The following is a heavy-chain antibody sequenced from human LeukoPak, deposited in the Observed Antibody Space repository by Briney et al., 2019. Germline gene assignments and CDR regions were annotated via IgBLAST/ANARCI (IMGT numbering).Heavy chain of an antibody. V-gene: IGHV3-15*01. J-gene: IGHJ6*03. CDR3: TTSGNLGSKDYDYVWGSYRPYYYYYYMDV. CDR2: IKSKTDGGTT. Sequence: PGGSLRLSCAAPGFTFSNAWMSWVRQAPGKGLEWVGRIKSKTDGGTTDYAAPVKGRFTISRDDSKNTLYLQMNSLKTEDTAVYYCTTSGNLGSKDYDYVWGSYRPYYYYYYMDVWGKGTTVTVSS. D-gene: IGHD3-16*02. CDR1: GFTFSNAW.